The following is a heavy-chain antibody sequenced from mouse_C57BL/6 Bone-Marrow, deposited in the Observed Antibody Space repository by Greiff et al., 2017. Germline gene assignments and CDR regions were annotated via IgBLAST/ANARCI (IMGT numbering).Heavy chain of an antibody. V-gene: IGHV10-1*01. Sequence: EVQVVESGGGLVQPKGSLKLSCAASGFSFNTYAMNWVRQAPGKGLEWVARIRSKSNNYATYYADSVKDRFTISRDDSESMLYLQMNNLKTEDTAMYYCVRHLDYDRGYYFDYWGQGTTLTVSS. CDR1: GFSFNTYA. CDR3: VRHLDYDRGYYFDY. D-gene: IGHD2-4*01. CDR2: IRSKSNNYAT. J-gene: IGHJ2*01.